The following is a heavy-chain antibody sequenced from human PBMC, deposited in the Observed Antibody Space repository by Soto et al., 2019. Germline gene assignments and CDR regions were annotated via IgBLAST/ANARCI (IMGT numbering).Heavy chain of an antibody. D-gene: IGHD6-25*01. V-gene: IGHV3-53*01. Sequence: EVQLVESGGGLIQPGGSLRLSCAVSGFTVSNNYMSWVRQAPGKGLEGVSVIYSGGYTAYGDSVKGRFTISRDNSKNTLYLKLNGLCAGDPAVYCWAAQRGGGGYWGQGTLVTVSS. CDR3: AAQRGGGGY. CDR2: IYSGGYT. CDR1: GFTVSNNY. J-gene: IGHJ4*02.